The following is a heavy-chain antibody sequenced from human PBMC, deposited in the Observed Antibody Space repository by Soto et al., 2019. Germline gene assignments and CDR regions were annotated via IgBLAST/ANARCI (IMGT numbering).Heavy chain of an antibody. CDR3: VRGGGADVVTPTRIVFDY. CDR1: GYTFTGNY. V-gene: IGHV1-2*02. Sequence: QVQLVQSGAEVKKPGASVKVSCKVSGYTFTGNYMHWMRQAPGQGPEWMGWINPRNGDTDYAQKFQGRVTITRDTSISTAYMDLSRLTSDDTAIYFCVRGGGADVVTPTRIVFDYWGQGTLLTVSS. J-gene: IGHJ4*02. D-gene: IGHD2-21*02. CDR2: INPRNGDT.